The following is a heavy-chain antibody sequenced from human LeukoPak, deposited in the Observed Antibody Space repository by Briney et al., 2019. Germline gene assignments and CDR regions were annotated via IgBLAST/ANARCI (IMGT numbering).Heavy chain of an antibody. CDR2: INTDGTTA. Sequence: PGGSLRLSCAASGFTFSSSWMHWVRQAPGEGLVYVSRINTDGTTAVYADSVKGRFTISRDNAKNTLYLQVSSLRAEDTAVYYCARVISGTCHFDSWGQGVLVIVST. V-gene: IGHV3-74*01. CDR3: ARVISGTCHFDS. CDR1: GFTFSSSW. J-gene: IGHJ4*02. D-gene: IGHD1-26*01.